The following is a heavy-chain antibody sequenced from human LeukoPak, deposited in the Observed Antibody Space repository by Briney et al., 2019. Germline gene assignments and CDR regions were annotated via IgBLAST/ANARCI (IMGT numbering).Heavy chain of an antibody. V-gene: IGHV4-34*01. CDR1: GGSFSGYY. CDR2: INHSGST. D-gene: IGHD3-10*01. Sequence: PSETLSLTCAVYGGSFSGYYWSWIRQPPGKGLEWIGEINHSGSTNYNPSLKSRVTISVDTSKNQFSLKLSSVTAADTAVYYCARAMYYGSGSYYRAKYYLDYWGQGTLVTVSS. J-gene: IGHJ4*02. CDR3: ARAMYYGSGSYYRAKYYLDY.